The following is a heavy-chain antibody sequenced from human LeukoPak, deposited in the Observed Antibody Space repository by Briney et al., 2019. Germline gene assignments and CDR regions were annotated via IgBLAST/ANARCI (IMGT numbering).Heavy chain of an antibody. V-gene: IGHV3-48*03. CDR3: AREDDSSGYYYGIFDY. CDR1: GFTFSSYK. J-gene: IGHJ4*02. D-gene: IGHD3-22*01. Sequence: GGSLRLSCAASGFTFSSYKMNWVRRAPGKGLEWVSYISSSGSTIYYADSVKGRFTISRDNAKNSLYLQMNSLRAEDTAVYYCAREDDSSGYYYGIFDYWGQGTLVTVSS. CDR2: ISSSGSTI.